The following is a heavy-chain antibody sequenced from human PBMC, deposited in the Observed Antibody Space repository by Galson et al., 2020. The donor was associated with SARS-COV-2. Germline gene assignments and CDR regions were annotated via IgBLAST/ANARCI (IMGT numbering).Heavy chain of an antibody. V-gene: IGHV3-21*01. CDR3: ASLVYYDILTGYYNIRDY. J-gene: IGHJ4*02. CDR1: GFTFSSYS. CDR2: ISSSSSYI. D-gene: IGHD3-9*01. Sequence: GGSLRLSCAASGFTFSSYSMNWVRQAPGKGLEWVSSISSSSSYIYYADSVKGRFTISRDNAKNSLYLQMNSLRAEDTAVYYCASLVYYDILTGYYNIRDYWGQGTLVTVSS.